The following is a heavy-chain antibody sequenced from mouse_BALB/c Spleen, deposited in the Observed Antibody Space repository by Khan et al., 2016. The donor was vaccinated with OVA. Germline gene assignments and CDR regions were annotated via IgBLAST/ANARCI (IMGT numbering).Heavy chain of an antibody. CDR3: AREWCAWFPY. J-gene: IGHJ3*01. CDR1: GYTFTDYN. V-gene: IGHV1-77*01. Sequence: VQLQQSGAELARPGASVKLSCKASGYTFTDYNINWVKQRTGRGLEWIGEIYTGSNNTYYNEKFKGKATLTADKSSSTAYMQLSSLTAEDSAVYFCAREWCAWFPYWGQGTLVTVSA. CDR2: IYTGSNNT. D-gene: IGHD1-1*02.